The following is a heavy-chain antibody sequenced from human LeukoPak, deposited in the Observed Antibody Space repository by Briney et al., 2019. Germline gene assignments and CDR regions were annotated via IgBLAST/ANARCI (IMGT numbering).Heavy chain of an antibody. Sequence: GGSLRLSCVVSGLTFSSYWMSWVRQAPGKGLEWVANIKEDGSEKNYVDSVKGRFTISRDNAKNSLYLQMNSLKTEDTAVYYCNIQGSYSTYYYYYYYMDVWGKGTTVTVSS. V-gene: IGHV3-7*03. CDR2: IKEDGSEK. J-gene: IGHJ6*03. CDR3: NIQGSYSTYYYYYYYMDV. D-gene: IGHD2-15*01. CDR1: GLTFSSYW.